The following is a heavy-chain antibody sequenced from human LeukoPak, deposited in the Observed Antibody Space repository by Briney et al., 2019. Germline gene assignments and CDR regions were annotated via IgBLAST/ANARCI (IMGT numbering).Heavy chain of an antibody. CDR3: ARDPYYYDSSGYPPT. Sequence: GGSLRLSCAASGFTFSDYWMSWVRQAPGKGLEWVANIKYDETEKYYMDLVKGRFTISRDNAKNSLYLQMNSLRAEDTAVYYCARDPYYYDSSGYPPTWGQGTLVTVSS. CDR1: GFTFSDYW. D-gene: IGHD3-22*01. V-gene: IGHV3-7*03. J-gene: IGHJ5*02. CDR2: IKYDETEK.